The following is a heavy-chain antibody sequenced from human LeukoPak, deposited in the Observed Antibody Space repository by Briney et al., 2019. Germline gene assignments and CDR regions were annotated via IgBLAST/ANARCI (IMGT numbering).Heavy chain of an antibody. CDR3: AKGGDITTSQFDY. Sequence: GGSLRLSCAASGFTFNNCAMRWVRQAPGKGLEWVSLINGSGNSTFYADSVKGRVTISRDISKNTLYIEMNSLRAEDTAVYYCAKGGDITTSQFDYWGQGTLVTVSS. CDR2: INGSGNST. J-gene: IGHJ4*02. D-gene: IGHD5-12*01. CDR1: GFTFNNCA. V-gene: IGHV3-23*01.